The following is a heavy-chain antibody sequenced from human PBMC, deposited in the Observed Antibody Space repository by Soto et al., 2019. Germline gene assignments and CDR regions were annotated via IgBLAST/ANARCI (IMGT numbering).Heavy chain of an antibody. J-gene: IGHJ4*02. CDR2: ISSSSSTI. Sequence: EVPLVESGGGLVQPGGSLRLSCAASGFTFSSYSMNWVRQAPGKGLEWVSYISSSSSTIYYADSVKGRFTISRDNAKNSLYLQMNSLRDEDTAVYYCARTTYYYDSSGYYCDYWGQGTLVTVAS. CDR1: GFTFSSYS. CDR3: ARTTYYYDSSGYYCDY. V-gene: IGHV3-48*02. D-gene: IGHD3-22*01.